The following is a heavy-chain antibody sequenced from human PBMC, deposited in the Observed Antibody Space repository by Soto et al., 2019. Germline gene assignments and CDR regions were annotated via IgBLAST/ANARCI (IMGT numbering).Heavy chain of an antibody. V-gene: IGHV4-39*01. CDR1: GGSVRSSNYY. D-gene: IGHD6-13*01. Sequence: QLRLQESGPGLVKSSETLSLTCTVSGGSVRSSNYYWGWIRQPPGKGLEWIASIYYSGRTQNNPAFKRRVTMSIDTYTNQSSLKMNSVTAADTAVYYCALHEGRAAADRPLDYWGQGTLVTVSS. J-gene: IGHJ4*02. CDR2: IYYSGRT. CDR3: ALHEGRAAADRPLDY.